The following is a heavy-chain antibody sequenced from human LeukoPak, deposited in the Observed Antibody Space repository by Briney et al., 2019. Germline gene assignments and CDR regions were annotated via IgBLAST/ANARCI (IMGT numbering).Heavy chain of an antibody. V-gene: IGHV3-30*18. Sequence: PGGSLRLSCAASGFTFSSYGMHWVRQAPGKGLEWVAVISYDGSNKYYADSVKGRFTISRDNSKNTLYLQMNSLRAEDTAVYYCAKLGLVYYGSGSATYFDYWGQGTLVTVSS. CDR1: GFTFSSYG. D-gene: IGHD3-10*01. CDR2: ISYDGSNK. J-gene: IGHJ4*02. CDR3: AKLGLVYYGSGSATYFDY.